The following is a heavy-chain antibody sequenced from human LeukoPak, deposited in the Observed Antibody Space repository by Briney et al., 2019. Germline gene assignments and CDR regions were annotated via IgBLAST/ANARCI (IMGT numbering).Heavy chain of an antibody. CDR2: ISYDETNK. V-gene: IGHV3-30*18. Sequence: GRSLRLSCAASGFTFSSYGMHWVRQAPGNGLEWLAVISYDETNKHYADSAKGRFTISRDNSKSTLYLQMSSLRAEDTAVYYCAKEGDLSKGGLMDVWGQGTTVTVSS. CDR1: GFTFSSYG. CDR3: AKEGDLSKGGLMDV. D-gene: IGHD2-15*01. J-gene: IGHJ6*02.